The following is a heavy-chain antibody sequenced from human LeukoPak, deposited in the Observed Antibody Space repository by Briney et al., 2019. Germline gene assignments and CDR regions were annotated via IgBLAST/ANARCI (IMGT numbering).Heavy chain of an antibody. J-gene: IGHJ4*02. CDR3: ARDDYGPATY. D-gene: IGHD4-17*01. CDR1: GFSFSSYA. Sequence: GGSLRISCAASGFSFSSYAMSWVRQAPGEGLEWVSGLSDSGGNTIYADSVKGRFTISRDNAKNSLYLQMNSLTAEDTAVYYCARDDYGPATYGGQGTLVTVSS. CDR2: LSDSGGNT. V-gene: IGHV3-23*01.